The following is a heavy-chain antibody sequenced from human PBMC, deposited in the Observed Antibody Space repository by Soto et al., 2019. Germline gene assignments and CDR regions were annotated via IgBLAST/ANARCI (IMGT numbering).Heavy chain of an antibody. D-gene: IGHD2-2*01. CDR2: VAYDGRSK. J-gene: IGHJ6*04. Sequence: PGGSLRLSCAASGFTFSDYAMHWVRQAPGKGLEWVAVVAYDGRSKYYADSVKGRFTISRDNSRTTVYLQMNSLRDEDTAMYYCSRDDILVIPGGSYNYGMDVWGNGTKVTVSS. V-gene: IGHV3-30*04. CDR1: GFTFSDYA. CDR3: SRDDILVIPGGSYNYGMDV.